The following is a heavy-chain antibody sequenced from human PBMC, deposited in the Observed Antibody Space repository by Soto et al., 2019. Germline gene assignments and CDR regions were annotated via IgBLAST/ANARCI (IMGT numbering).Heavy chain of an antibody. CDR3: ARDGGWQLDY. D-gene: IGHD1-1*01. J-gene: IGHJ4*02. Sequence: SGTLSLTCTVSGGSISSGGYYWSWIRQHPGKGLEWIGYIYYSGSTYYNPSLKSRVTISVDTSKNQFSLKLSSVTAADTAVYYCARDGGWQLDYWGQGTLVTVSS. V-gene: IGHV4-31*03. CDR1: GGSISSGGYY. CDR2: IYYSGST.